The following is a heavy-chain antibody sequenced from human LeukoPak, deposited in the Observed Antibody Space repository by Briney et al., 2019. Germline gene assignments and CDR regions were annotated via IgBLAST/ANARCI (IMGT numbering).Heavy chain of an antibody. Sequence: SETLSLTCIVSGGSPSGGDYCWSWIRQPPGKGLEWIGYIYFSGSTYYNPSLKSRVTISVDTSKNQFSLRLSSVTAADTAVYYCARAWYYYDSSGYYPFDYWGQGTLVTVSS. CDR2: IYFSGST. J-gene: IGHJ4*02. CDR1: GGSPSGGDYC. CDR3: ARAWYYYDSSGYYPFDY. V-gene: IGHV4-30-4*08. D-gene: IGHD3-22*01.